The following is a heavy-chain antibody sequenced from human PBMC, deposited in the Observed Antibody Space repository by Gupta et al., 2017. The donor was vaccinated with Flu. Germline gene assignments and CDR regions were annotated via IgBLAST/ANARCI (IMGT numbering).Heavy chain of an antibody. CDR1: VGSISVPSYY. J-gene: IGHJ4*02. CDR3: TLLSSSLPLNY. CDR2: VYYHGSA. Sequence: QLQLQESGPGLVQPSEPLSVTGSVSVGSISVPSYYWGGVRQPPGKGLEWSGSVYYHGSAYYNPSLRSRVYISVDTSKNKFDLKLNSVTAADMAVYYCTLLSSSLPLNYWGQGTLVTVPS. V-gene: IGHV4-39*01.